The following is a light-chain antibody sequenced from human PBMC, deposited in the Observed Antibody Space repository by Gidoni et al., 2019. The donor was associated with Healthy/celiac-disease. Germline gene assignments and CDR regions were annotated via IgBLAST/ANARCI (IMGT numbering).Light chain of an antibody. J-gene: IGKJ5*01. V-gene: IGKV1-39*01. CDR1: QSISSY. CDR2: AAS. Sequence: DIQMTQPPSSLSASVGDRVTITCRASQSISSYLNWYQQKPGKAPKLLIYAASSLQSGVPSRFSGSRSGTDFTLTISSLQPEDFATYYCQQSYSTPSITFGQGTRLEIK. CDR3: QQSYSTPSIT.